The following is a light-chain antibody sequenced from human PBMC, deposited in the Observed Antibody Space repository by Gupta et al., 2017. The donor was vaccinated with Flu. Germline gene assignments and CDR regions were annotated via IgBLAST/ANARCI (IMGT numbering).Light chain of an antibody. Sequence: IAMTQSPLSLPVTPGEPASISCKSSQSLLLSDGYDYLAWFLQKPGQSPHLLIHMGSRRASGVSDRFSGSGSGTNFTLKLSRGEAEDVGVYYCMQALQTPYTFGQGTKMDIK. CDR3: MQALQTPYT. CDR2: MGS. CDR1: QSLLLSDGYDY. J-gene: IGKJ2*01. V-gene: IGKV2-28*01.